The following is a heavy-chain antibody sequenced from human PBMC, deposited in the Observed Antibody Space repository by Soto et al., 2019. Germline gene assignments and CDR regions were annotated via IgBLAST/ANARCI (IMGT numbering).Heavy chain of an antibody. CDR1: GGSISSSSYY. J-gene: IGHJ5*02. CDR2: IYYSGST. V-gene: IGHV4-39*01. D-gene: IGHD3-10*01. CDR3: ARLDRYYYGSGSYKKYNWFDP. Sequence: PSETLSLTCTVSGGSISSSSYYWGWIRQPPGKGLEWIGSIYYSGSTYYNPSLKSRVTISVDTSKNQFSLKLSSVTAADTAVYYCARLDRYYYGSGSYKKYNWFDPWGQGTLVTVSS.